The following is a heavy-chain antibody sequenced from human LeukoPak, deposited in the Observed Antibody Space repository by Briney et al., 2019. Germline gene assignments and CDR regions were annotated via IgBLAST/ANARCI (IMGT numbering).Heavy chain of an antibody. J-gene: IGHJ3*02. D-gene: IGHD3-22*01. CDR1: GGTFSSYA. CDR3: ARARGTYYYDSSGYGENAFDI. CDR2: IIPIFGTA. V-gene: IGHV1-69*13. Sequence: SVKVSCKASGGTFSSYAISWVRQAPGQGLEWMGGIIPIFGTANYAQKFQGRVTITGEESTRTVYMELSSLRSEDTAVYYCARARGTYYYDSSGYGENAFDIWGQGTMVSVSS.